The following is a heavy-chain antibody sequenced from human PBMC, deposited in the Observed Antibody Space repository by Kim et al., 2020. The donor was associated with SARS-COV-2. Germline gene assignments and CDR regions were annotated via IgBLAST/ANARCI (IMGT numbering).Heavy chain of an antibody. Sequence: SETLSLTCAVSGGSISSNNWWSWVRQPPTKGLEWIGEVYHSGSVNYNPSLKSRVTISLDKSKNQFSLKLTSVTAGDTAMYYCARNRCSSTSCYTYLDSWGQGTLVTVSS. CDR1: GGSISSNNW. CDR3: ARNRCSSTSCYTYLDS. D-gene: IGHD2-2*02. V-gene: IGHV4-4*02. J-gene: IGHJ4*02. CDR2: VYHSGSV.